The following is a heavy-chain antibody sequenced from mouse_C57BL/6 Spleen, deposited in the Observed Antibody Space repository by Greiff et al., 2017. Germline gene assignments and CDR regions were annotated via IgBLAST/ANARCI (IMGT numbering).Heavy chain of an antibody. D-gene: IGHD1-1*01. Sequence: QVQLQQPGADLVKPGASVKLSCKASGYTFTSYWMHWVKQRPGQGLEWIGLIHPNGGSTNYNEKFKGKATLTVDKSSSTAYMQLSSHTSEDSAVYYCARAHCGSTQDMEVWGTGTSVTGSS. CDR3: ARAHCGSTQDMEV. V-gene: IGHV1-64*01. CDR1: GYTFTSYW. CDR2: IHPNGGST. J-gene: IGHJ1*03.